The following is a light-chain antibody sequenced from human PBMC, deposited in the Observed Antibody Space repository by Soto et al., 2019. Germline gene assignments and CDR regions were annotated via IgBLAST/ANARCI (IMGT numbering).Light chain of an antibody. J-gene: IGLJ2*01. CDR3: GTWDSSLSAVV. CDR1: SSNIGNNY. Sequence: QSVLTQPPSGSGAPGQRVTISCSGTSSNIGNNYVSWYQQLPGTAPKLLIYDNNNRPSGIPDRFSGSKSGTSATLGITGLQTGDEADYYCGTWDSSLSAVVFGGGTKLTVL. CDR2: DNN. V-gene: IGLV1-51*01.